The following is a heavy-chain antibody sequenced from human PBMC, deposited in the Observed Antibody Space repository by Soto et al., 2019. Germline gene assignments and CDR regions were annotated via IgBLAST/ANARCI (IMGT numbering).Heavy chain of an antibody. CDR1: GYTLTELS. J-gene: IGHJ4*02. Sequence: QVQLVQSGAEVKRPGASVKVSCKVSGYTLTELSMHWVRQAPGKGFEWMGAFDPENGETINAQKFQGRVTMTEDTSTDTAYMELSSLRSEDTAVYYCATDDPLRVEPSEYYFDYWGQGTLVTVSS. D-gene: IGHD1-1*01. V-gene: IGHV1-24*01. CDR2: FDPENGET. CDR3: ATDDPLRVEPSEYYFDY.